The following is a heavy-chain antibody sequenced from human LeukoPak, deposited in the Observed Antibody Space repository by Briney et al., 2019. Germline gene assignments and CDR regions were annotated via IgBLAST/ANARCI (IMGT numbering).Heavy chain of an antibody. D-gene: IGHD3-10*01. Sequence: SETLSLTCAVSGGSISSSNWWSWVRQPPGKGLEWIGEIYHSGSTNYNPSLKSRVTISVDKSKNQFSLKLSSVTAADTAVYYCASLKLLWFGDDAFDIWGQGTMVTVSS. CDR3: ASLKLLWFGDDAFDI. CDR2: IYHSGST. CDR1: GGSISSSNW. J-gene: IGHJ3*02. V-gene: IGHV4-4*02.